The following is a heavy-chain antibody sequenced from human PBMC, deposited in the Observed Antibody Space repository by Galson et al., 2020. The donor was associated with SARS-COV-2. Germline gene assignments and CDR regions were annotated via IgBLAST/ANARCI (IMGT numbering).Heavy chain of an antibody. CDR2: IYPGDSDT. D-gene: IGHD2-8*01. V-gene: IGHV5-51*01. J-gene: IGHJ6*02. CDR1: GYSFTSYW. Sequence: KIGESLKISCKGSGYSFTSYWIGWVRQMPGKGLEWMGIIYPGDSDTRYSPSFQGQVTISADKSISTAYLQWSSLKASDTAMYYCARHKRYCTNGVCYGGYYYYGMDVWGQGTTATVSS. CDR3: ARHKRYCTNGVCYGGYYYYGMDV.